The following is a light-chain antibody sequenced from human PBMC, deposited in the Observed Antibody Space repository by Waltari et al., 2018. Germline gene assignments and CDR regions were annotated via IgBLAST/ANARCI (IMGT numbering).Light chain of an antibody. CDR1: RVGRSD. CDR3: HSRDSTGNFWV. CDR2: GKN. J-gene: IGLJ3*02. Sequence: SSELTQDPAASVALGQTVRITCQGNRVGRSDARWYQQTPGTAPVLFIFGKNNRPAVIPDLVSGSNSGNTASLTITGTRAEGEADYCCHSRDSTGNFWVFGGGTKLPV. V-gene: IGLV3-19*01.